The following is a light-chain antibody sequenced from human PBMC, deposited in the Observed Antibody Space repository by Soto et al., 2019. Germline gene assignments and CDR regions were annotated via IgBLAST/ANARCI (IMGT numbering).Light chain of an antibody. J-gene: IGLJ2*01. CDR1: SGDVGGYDY. Sequence: QSALTQPPSVSGSPGQSVTISCSGTSGDVGGYDYVSWYQQHPGTAPKLVIYEVSERPSAVPHRFSGSKSGNTASLTVSGLQADDEAVYYCSSYAGNNLVVFGGGTKLTVL. CDR2: EVS. V-gene: IGLV2-8*01. CDR3: SSYAGNNLVV.